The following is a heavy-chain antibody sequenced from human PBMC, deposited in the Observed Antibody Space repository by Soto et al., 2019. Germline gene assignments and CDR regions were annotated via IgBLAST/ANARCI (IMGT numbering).Heavy chain of an antibody. J-gene: IGHJ4*02. CDR2: IVVGSGNT. CDR1: GFTFTSSA. Sequence: SVKVSCKASGFTFTSSAVQWVRQARGQRLEWIGWIVVGSGNTNYAQKFQERVTITRDMSTSTAYMELSSLRSEDTAVYYCAAGRDSSGYYFLFDYWGQGTLVT. D-gene: IGHD3-22*01. V-gene: IGHV1-58*01. CDR3: AAGRDSSGYYFLFDY.